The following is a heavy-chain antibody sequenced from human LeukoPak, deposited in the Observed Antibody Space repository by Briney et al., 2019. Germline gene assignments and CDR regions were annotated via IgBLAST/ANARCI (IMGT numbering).Heavy chain of an antibody. J-gene: IGHJ4*02. CDR1: GFTFSSYN. CDR3: AKDEGFPAAAEGTPDY. V-gene: IGHV3-30*18. D-gene: IGHD6-13*01. Sequence: GGSLRLSCAASGFTFSSYNIHWVRQAPGKGLEWVALISYDGSNKYYADSVKGRFTISRDNSKDTLYLQMNSLRPEDTAVYYSAKDEGFPAAAEGTPDYWGQGTLVTVSS. CDR2: ISYDGSNK.